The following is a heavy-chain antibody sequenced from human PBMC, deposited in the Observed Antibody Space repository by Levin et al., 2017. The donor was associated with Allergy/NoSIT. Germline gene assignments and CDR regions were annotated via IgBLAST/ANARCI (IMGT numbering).Heavy chain of an antibody. CDR2: ISWNSGSI. V-gene: IGHV3-9*01. CDR1: GFTFDDYA. Sequence: GGSLRLSCAASGFTFDDYAMHWVRQAPGKGLEWVSGISWNSGSIGYADSVKGRFTISRDNAKNSLYLQMNSLRAEDTALYYCAKSGGGGGSHRGYFDYWGQGTLVTVSS. D-gene: IGHD2-15*01. CDR3: AKSGGGGGSHRGYFDY. J-gene: IGHJ4*02.